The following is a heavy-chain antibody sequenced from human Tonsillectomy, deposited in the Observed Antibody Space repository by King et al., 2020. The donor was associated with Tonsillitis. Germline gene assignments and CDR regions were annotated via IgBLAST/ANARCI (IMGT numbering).Heavy chain of an antibody. J-gene: IGHJ4*02. Sequence: VQLVESGGGLVQPGRSLRLSCAASGFPFDDYAMQWVRQAPGKGLEWVSGIRWNSGSIGYADSVKGRFTISRDKAKNSLYLQMNILSPEATALYYYAKGAYSYGYDICFVDYWCQGTLVTVAS. V-gene: IGHV3-9*01. D-gene: IGHD5-18*01. CDR1: GFPFDDYA. CDR3: AKGAYSYGYDICFVDY. CDR2: IRWNSGSI.